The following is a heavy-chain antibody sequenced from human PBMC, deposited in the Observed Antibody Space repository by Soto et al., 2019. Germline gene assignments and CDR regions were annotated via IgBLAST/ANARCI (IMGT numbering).Heavy chain of an antibody. V-gene: IGHV3-33*01. CDR1: GFTFSSYG. D-gene: IGHD3-10*01. J-gene: IGHJ5*02. CDR2: IWYDGSNK. CDR3: ARETLWFGELYWFDP. Sequence: GGSLRLSCAASGFTFSSYGMHWVRQAPGKGLEWVAVIWYDGSNKYYADSVKGRFTISRDNSKNTLYLQMNSLRAEDTAVHYCARETLWFGELYWFDPWGQGTLVTVSS.